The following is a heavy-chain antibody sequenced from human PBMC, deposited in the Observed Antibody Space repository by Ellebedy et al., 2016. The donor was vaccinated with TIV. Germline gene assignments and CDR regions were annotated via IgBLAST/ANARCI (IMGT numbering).Heavy chain of an antibody. J-gene: IGHJ6*02. CDR1: GYTLTESS. Sequence: AASVKVSCKVSGYTLTESSTHWVRQAPGKGLEWMGGFDPEDGKTIYAQKFQGGVTMTEDTSTDTAYMELSSLRSEDTAVNYCATSRYYYGSGSWDGYFYYYGMDVWGQGTTVTVSS. D-gene: IGHD3-10*01. V-gene: IGHV1-24*01. CDR3: ATSRYYYGSGSWDGYFYYYGMDV. CDR2: FDPEDGKT.